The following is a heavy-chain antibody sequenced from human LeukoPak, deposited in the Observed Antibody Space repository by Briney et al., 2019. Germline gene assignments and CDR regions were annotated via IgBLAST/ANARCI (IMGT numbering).Heavy chain of an antibody. V-gene: IGHV1-18*01. Sequence: ASVKVSCRASGYTFTSYGISWVRQAPGQGLEWMGWISAYNGNTNYAHKLQGRVTITTDTSTTTAYMELRSLRSDDTAVYYCARDGAIVVVPAAMPDYDYYGMDVWGQGTTVTVSS. CDR1: GYTFTSYG. J-gene: IGHJ6*02. D-gene: IGHD2-2*01. CDR3: ARDGAIVVVPAAMPDYDYYGMDV. CDR2: ISAYNGNT.